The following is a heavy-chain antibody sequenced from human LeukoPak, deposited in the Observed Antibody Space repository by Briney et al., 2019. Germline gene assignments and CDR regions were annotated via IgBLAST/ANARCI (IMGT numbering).Heavy chain of an antibody. V-gene: IGHV3-74*01. CDR3: ARGTYAFDI. CDR2: ISPTGSTT. D-gene: IGHD1-1*01. J-gene: IGHJ3*02. CDR1: GFSFSGHW. Sequence: GGSLRLSCTASGFSFSGHWMHWARQLPGKGLVWVSRISPTGSTTSFADSVKGRFTISRDNSKNTLYLQMNSLRAEDTAVYYCARGTYAFDIWGQGTMVTVSS.